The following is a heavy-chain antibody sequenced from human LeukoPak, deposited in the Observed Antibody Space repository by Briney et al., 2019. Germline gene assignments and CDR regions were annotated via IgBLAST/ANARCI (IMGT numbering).Heavy chain of an antibody. J-gene: IGHJ4*02. D-gene: IGHD2-15*01. Sequence: SETLSLTCTFFGDSVTCYFLNWVRQPPGKGLEWIGHIYKIGTTNYNPSLKSRLTISADTSKNQSSLQLRSVTAADTAVYYCVIGVGWQPDYWGQGALVTVSS. CDR2: IYKIGTT. V-gene: IGHV4-59*02. CDR3: VIGVGWQPDY. CDR1: GDSVTCYF.